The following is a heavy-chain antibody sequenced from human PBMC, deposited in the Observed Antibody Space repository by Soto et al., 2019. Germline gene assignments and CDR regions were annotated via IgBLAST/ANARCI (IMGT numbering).Heavy chain of an antibody. CDR2: IVVGSGNT. CDR3: AAGRSSGWYYFDY. CDR1: GFTYTSSA. V-gene: IGHV1-58*01. J-gene: IGHJ4*02. Sequence: ASVKVSCKDSGFTYTSSAGQWVRQARGQRLEWIGWIVVGSGNTNYAQKFQERVTITRDMSTSTAYMELSSLRSEDTAVYYCAAGRSSGWYYFDYWGQGTLVT. D-gene: IGHD6-19*01.